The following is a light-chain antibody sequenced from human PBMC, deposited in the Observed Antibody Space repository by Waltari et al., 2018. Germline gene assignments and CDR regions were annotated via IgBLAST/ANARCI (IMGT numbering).Light chain of an antibody. V-gene: IGLV2-23*01. CDR1: SSDVGSYKF. Sequence: QSALTQPASVSGSPGQSITLSCTGTSSDVGSYKFVSWYQQHPGKAPKLMIYEGTKRPSGVSNRFSGSKSGNTASLTISGLQAEDEADYYCCSYAGRSTWVFGGGTKLTVL. CDR3: CSYAGRSTWV. J-gene: IGLJ3*02. CDR2: EGT.